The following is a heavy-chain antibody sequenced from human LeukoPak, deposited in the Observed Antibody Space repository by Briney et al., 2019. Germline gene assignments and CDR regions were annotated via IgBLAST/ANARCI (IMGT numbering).Heavy chain of an antibody. CDR3: ARTHYDSNAYYSPAGY. CDR2: INPNSGVA. Sequence: ASVKVSCKASGYTFSGYFLHWVRQAPGPGLEWMGWINPNSGVAHYAQKFQGRVTMTRDTSISTAYMELSRLRSDDTAVFYCARTHYDSNAYYSPAGYWGQGTLVTVSS. CDR1: GYTFSGYF. V-gene: IGHV1-2*02. J-gene: IGHJ4*02. D-gene: IGHD3-22*01.